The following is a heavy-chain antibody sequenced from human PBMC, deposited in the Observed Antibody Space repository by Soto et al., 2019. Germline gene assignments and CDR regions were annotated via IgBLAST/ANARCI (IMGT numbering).Heavy chain of an antibody. Sequence: PGVSLRLSCAASGFTFSSYAMHWVRQAPGKGLEWVAVISYDGSNKYYADSVKGRFTISRDNSKNTLYLQMNSLRAEDTAVYYCERHPDNGGGLLGAVESPGYYGMEVWGPGTTVTVP. V-gene: IGHV3-30-3*01. J-gene: IGHJ6*02. CDR3: ERHPDNGGGLLGAVESPGYYGMEV. CDR2: ISYDGSNK. D-gene: IGHD2-8*01. CDR1: GFTFSSYA.